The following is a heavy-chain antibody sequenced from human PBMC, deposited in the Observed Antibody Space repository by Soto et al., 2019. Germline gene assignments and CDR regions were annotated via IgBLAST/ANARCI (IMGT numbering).Heavy chain of an antibody. D-gene: IGHD5-12*01. V-gene: IGHV4-30-4*01. CDR2: IYNSGSP. J-gene: IGHJ4*02. Sequence: NPSETLSLTCTMSGGSISSGDYYWNWIRQPPGKGLEWIGYIYNSGSPYYNPSLKTRVTISADTSKNQFSLKLTSVTAADTAVYFCARSQRGHSYGPFDFWGQGTLVTVSS. CDR1: GGSISSGDYY. CDR3: ARSQRGHSYGPFDF.